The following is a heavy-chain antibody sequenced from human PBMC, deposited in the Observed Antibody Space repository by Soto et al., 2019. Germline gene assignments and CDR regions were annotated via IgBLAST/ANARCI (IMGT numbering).Heavy chain of an antibody. Sequence: GGSLGLSFAASGFSLSEQCLHWVRQAPGKGLVWLSRLCHDGTIAIYSDSVKGRFSISRDIAKNTLYLQMTSLRAEDAAIYYCGRTFRDGLLGLDPWGQGTLVTVSS. V-gene: IGHV3-74*01. J-gene: IGHJ5*02. CDR3: GRTFRDGLLGLDP. CDR1: GFSLSEQC. D-gene: IGHD3-16*01. CDR2: LCHDGTIA.